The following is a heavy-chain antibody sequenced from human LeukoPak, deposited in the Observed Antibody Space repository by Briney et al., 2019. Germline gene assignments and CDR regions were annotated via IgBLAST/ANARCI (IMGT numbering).Heavy chain of an antibody. J-gene: IGHJ4*02. CDR3: ARQSRDGSKTRGYYFDY. V-gene: IGHV5-51*01. Sequence: GESLKISCQASGYIFTHYWIGWVRQMPGNGLESMGIIYPADSDTTYSPSFQGQVTISVDKSISTVYLQWSSLKASDTAMYYCARQSRDGSKTRGYYFDYWGQGTLVTVSS. CDR2: IYPADSDT. CDR1: GYIFTHYW. D-gene: IGHD3-10*01.